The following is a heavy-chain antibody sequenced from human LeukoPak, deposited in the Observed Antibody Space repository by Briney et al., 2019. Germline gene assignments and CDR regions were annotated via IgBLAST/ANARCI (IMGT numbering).Heavy chain of an antibody. CDR2: ISNSGTT. D-gene: IGHD1-26*01. CDR1: GDSINNFA. J-gene: IGHJ5*02. V-gene: IGHV4-4*07. Sequence: PSETLSLTCTVSGDSINNFAWSWIRQSPGKGLEWIGRISNSGTTNYNPSLKSRVTMSVDTSRNQFSLNLNSVTAADTAIYYCARWDGDPWGQGTLVTVSS. CDR3: ARWDGDP.